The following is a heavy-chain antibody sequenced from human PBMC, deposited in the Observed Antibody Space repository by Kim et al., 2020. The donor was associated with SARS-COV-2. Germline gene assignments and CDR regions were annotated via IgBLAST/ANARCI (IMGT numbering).Heavy chain of an antibody. D-gene: IGHD6-13*01. CDR2: IWYDGSNK. J-gene: IGHJ2*01. CDR1: GFTFSSYG. V-gene: IGHV3-33*01. Sequence: GGSLRLSCAASGFTFSSYGMHWVRQAPGKGLEWVAVIWYDGSNKYYADSVKGRFTISRDNSKNTLYLQMNSLRAEDTAVYYCARDVRYSSSRRWYFDLWGRGTLVTVSS. CDR3: ARDVRYSSSRRWYFDL.